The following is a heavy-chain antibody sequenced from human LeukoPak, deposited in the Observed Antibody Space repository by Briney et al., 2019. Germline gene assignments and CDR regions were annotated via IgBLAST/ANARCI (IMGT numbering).Heavy chain of an antibody. V-gene: IGHV4-59*01. CDR1: GGSISSYY. CDR3: ARVFCSSTSCQKTFDY. Sequence: SETLSLTCSVSGGSISSYYWSWIRQPPGKGLGWIGYIYYNGRTHYNPSLESQVTISVDTSKNQFSLQLHSVTAADTAVYYCARVFCSSTSCQKTFDYWGQGSLVTVSS. D-gene: IGHD2-2*01. CDR2: IYYNGRT. J-gene: IGHJ4*02.